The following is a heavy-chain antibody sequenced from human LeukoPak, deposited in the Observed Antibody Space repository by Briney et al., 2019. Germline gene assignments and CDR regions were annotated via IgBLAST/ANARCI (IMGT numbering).Heavy chain of an antibody. J-gene: IGHJ4*02. V-gene: IGHV4-34*01. Sequence: SETLSLTCAVYGGSFSGYYWSWIRQPPGKGLEWIGEINHSGSTNYNPSLKSRVTISVDTSKNQFSLKLSSVTAADTAVYYCARLAAEDYFDYWGQGTLVTVSS. CDR1: GGSFSGYY. CDR2: INHSGST. CDR3: ARLAAEDYFDY. D-gene: IGHD6-13*01.